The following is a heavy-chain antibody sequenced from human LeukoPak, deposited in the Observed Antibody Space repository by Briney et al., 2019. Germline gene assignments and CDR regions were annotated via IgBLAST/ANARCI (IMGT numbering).Heavy chain of an antibody. D-gene: IGHD2-2*02. CDR2: IYYSGST. V-gene: IGHV4-39*01. Sequence: SETLSLTCTVSGGSISSSSYYWGWIRQPPGKGLEWIGSIYYSGSTYYNPSLKSRVTISVDTSKNQFSLKLSSVTAADTAVYYCARGIPRGWFDPWGQGTLVTVSS. CDR1: GGSISSSSYY. CDR3: ARGIPRGWFDP. J-gene: IGHJ5*02.